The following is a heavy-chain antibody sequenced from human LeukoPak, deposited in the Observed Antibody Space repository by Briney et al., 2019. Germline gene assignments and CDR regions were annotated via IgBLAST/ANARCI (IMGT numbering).Heavy chain of an antibody. CDR1: GFTVSSNY. CDR3: SSSGWRDPDSGSDY. Sequence: GGSLRLSCAASGFTVSSNYMSWVRQAPGKGLEWVSVIYSGGSTYYADSVKGRFTISRDNSKNTLYLQMNSLRAEDTAVYYCSSSGWRDPDSGSDYWGQGTLVTVSS. J-gene: IGHJ4*02. CDR2: IYSGGST. V-gene: IGHV3-53*01. D-gene: IGHD6-19*01.